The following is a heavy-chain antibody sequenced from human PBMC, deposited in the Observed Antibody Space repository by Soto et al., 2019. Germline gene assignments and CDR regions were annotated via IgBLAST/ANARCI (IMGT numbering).Heavy chain of an antibody. CDR2: FSGSGGGS. D-gene: IGHD3-16*01. CDR1: GFTFSIYS. CDR3: AKELGQTEYFQH. V-gene: IGHV3-23*01. Sequence: RGSLRLSCVTSGFTFSIYSMSWVRQAPGKGLEWVSSFSGSGGGSYYADSVRGRFTISRDDSKNTLYLQMNSLTAEDTAVYYCAKELGQTEYFQHWGQGTPVTVSS. J-gene: IGHJ1*01.